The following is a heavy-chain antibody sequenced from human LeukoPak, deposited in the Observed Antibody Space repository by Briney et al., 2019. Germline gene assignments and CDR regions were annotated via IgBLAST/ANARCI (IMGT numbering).Heavy chain of an antibody. Sequence: SETLSLTCAVYGGSFSGYYWSWIRQPPGKGLEWIGEINHSGSTNYNPSLKSRVTISVDKSKNQFSLKLSSVTAADTAVYYCAAELWFGEQDAFDIWGQGTMVTVSS. CDR3: AAELWFGEQDAFDI. V-gene: IGHV4-34*01. CDR2: INHSGST. CDR1: GGSFSGYY. J-gene: IGHJ3*02. D-gene: IGHD3-10*01.